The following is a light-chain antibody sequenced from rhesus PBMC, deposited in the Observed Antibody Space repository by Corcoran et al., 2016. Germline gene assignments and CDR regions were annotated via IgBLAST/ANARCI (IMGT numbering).Light chain of an antibody. Sequence: DIQMTQSPSSLSASVGDRVTITCRASENVNNYLNWSQQKPGKAPKLMIDKASTLQSGVPSRFSGSGSGTDYTFTISSLQSEDVATYYCQHNYGTPFTFGPGTKLDIK. V-gene: IGKV1-74*01. J-gene: IGKJ3*01. CDR2: KAS. CDR1: ENVNNY. CDR3: QHNYGTPFT.